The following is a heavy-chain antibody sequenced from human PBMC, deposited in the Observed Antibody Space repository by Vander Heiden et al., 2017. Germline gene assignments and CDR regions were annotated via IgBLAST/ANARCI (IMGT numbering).Heavy chain of an antibody. D-gene: IGHD2-15*01. CDR3: AREFVVVGGRYAHAY. J-gene: IGHJ4*02. CDR1: CGSSSSFY. V-gene: IGHV4-4*07. Sequence: QVQLQESGAGRVKPSETLALTCTVSCGSSSSFYCSWSRQPAGKGLAWIGRIYSSGRTTNNPSLNLRVSMSVDTSKNKFSLKVHSVTAADTAVYYCAREFVVVGGRYAHAYWGQGTLVTVSS. CDR2: IYSSGRT.